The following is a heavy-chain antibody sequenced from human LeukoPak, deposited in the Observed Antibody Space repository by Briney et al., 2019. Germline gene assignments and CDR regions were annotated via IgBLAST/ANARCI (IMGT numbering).Heavy chain of an antibody. J-gene: IGHJ5*02. V-gene: IGHV4-34*01. Sequence: PSETLSLTCAVYGGSFSGYYWSWIRQPPGKGLEWIGEINHSGSTNYNPPLKSRVTISVDTSKNQFSLKLSSVTAADTAVYYCARGWYSSSWYRWFDPWGQGTLVTVSS. D-gene: IGHD6-13*01. CDR1: GGSFSGYY. CDR3: ARGWYSSSWYRWFDP. CDR2: INHSGST.